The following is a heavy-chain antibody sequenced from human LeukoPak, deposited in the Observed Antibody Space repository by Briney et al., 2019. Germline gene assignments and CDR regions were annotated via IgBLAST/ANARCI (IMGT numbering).Heavy chain of an antibody. D-gene: IGHD2-8*02. CDR1: GGSISSGTYY. J-gene: IGHJ3*02. V-gene: IGHV4-39*07. CDR2: FYYSGST. Sequence: SETLSLTCTVSGGSISSGTYYWGWIRQPPGKGLEWIGSFYYSGSTYYNPSLKSRVTISINTSKNQFSLKLSSVTAADTAVYYCARVLAGAMGNAFDIWGQGTMVTVSS. CDR3: ARVLAGAMGNAFDI.